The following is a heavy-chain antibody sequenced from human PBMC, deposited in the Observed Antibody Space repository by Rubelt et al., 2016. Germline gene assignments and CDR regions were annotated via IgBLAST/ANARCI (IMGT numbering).Heavy chain of an antibody. J-gene: IGHJ4*02. D-gene: IGHD2-2*01. CDR1: GGSFSGYY. V-gene: IGHV4-34*01. Sequence: QVQLQQWGAGLLKPSETLSLTCAVYGGSFSGYYWSWIRQPPGKGLEWIGEINHSGSTNYNPSLKSRVTRSLDTSKNQFSLRLSSVTAADTAVDYCARHAEYHHAGVHYWGQGTLVTVSS. CDR2: INHSGST. CDR3: ARHAEYHHAGVHY.